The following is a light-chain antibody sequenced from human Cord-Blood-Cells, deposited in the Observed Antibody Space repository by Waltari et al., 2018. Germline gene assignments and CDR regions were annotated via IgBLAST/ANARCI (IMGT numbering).Light chain of an antibody. CDR2: DVS. CDR3: QVWDSSSDSWV. Sequence: QSALTQPASVSGSPGQSITISCTGTSSDVGGYNYVSWYQQHPGKAPKLMIYDVSKRPSGVSNRFSGSKSGNTASLTISRVEDGDEADYYCQVWDSSSDSWVFGGGTKLTVL. J-gene: IGLJ3*02. CDR1: SSDVGGYNY. V-gene: IGLV2-14*01.